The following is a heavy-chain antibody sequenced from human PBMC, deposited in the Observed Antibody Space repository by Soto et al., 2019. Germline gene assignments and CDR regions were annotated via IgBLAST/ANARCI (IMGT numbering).Heavy chain of an antibody. V-gene: IGHV1-46*03. CDR2: INPNGGSK. D-gene: IGHD6-6*01. CDR1: GYIFTNFY. CDR3: TRGLASGDY. J-gene: IGHJ4*02. Sequence: QVQLVQPGAEVKKPGASVKFSCKASGYIFTNFYIHWVRQAPGQGLDWIGIINPNGGSKNYAQNFQGRVNMTRDTSTRTVYMDLSSLISEDTAVYDCTRGLASGDYWGQGTLITVSS.